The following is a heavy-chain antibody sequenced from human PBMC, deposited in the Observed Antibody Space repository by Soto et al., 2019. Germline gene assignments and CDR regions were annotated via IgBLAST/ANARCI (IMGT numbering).Heavy chain of an antibody. V-gene: IGHV3-66*01. Sequence: EVQLVESGGGLVQPRGSLRLSCAASGFTVSNNYMTWVRQAPGRGLDWVSIIFSAGSTYYADSVRGRFTISRDNSKNTLYLQMSSLRAEDTAIYYCARGAGGNSWRSPTFDSWGQGTLVTVSS. CDR2: IFSAGST. D-gene: IGHD5-18*01. CDR1: GFTVSNNY. J-gene: IGHJ4*02. CDR3: ARGAGGNSWRSPTFDS.